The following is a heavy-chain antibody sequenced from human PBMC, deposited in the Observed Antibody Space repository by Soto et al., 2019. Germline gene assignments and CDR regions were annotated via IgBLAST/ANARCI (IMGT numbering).Heavy chain of an antibody. V-gene: IGHV4-34*01. D-gene: IGHD3-10*01. CDR1: DGSFSDFY. CDR2: INHSGTA. Sequence: SETLSLTCAVYDGSFSDFYWTWIRQRPGKGLEWIGEINHSGTAHYNPSLESRVAISVDTSNNQFSLKLTSVTAADTGVYYCARQYYFGSGSYYNRPFDFWGQGTLVTVSS. CDR3: ARQYYFGSGSYYNRPFDF. J-gene: IGHJ4*02.